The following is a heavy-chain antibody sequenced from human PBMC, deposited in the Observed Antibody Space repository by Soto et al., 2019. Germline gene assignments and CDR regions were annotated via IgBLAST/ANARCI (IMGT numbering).Heavy chain of an antibody. V-gene: IGHV4-34*01. D-gene: IGHD6-13*01. CDR1: GGSFSGYY. Sequence: PSETLSLTCAVYGGSFSGYYWSWIRQPPGKGLEWIGEINHSGSTNYNPSLKSRVTISVDTSENQFSLKLSSVTAADTAVYYCARGRGGIAAAAGNWFDPWGQGTLVTVSS. CDR2: INHSGST. CDR3: ARGRGGIAAAAGNWFDP. J-gene: IGHJ5*02.